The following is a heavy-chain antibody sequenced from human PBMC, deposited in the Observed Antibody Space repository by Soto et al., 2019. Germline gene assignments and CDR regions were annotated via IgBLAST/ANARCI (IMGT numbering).Heavy chain of an antibody. CDR2: IYYSRST. CDR1: GGSISSGGYY. CDR3: ARRIVVVPAAKGERSWFDP. V-gene: IGHV4-31*03. D-gene: IGHD2-2*01. Sequence: QVQLQESGPGLVKPSQTLSLTCTVSGGSISSGGYYWSWIRQHPGKGLEWIGYIYYSRSTHYNPSLKSRVTISVDTSKNQFSLKLSSVTAADTAVYYCARRIVVVPAAKGERSWFDPWGQGTLVTVSS. J-gene: IGHJ5*02.